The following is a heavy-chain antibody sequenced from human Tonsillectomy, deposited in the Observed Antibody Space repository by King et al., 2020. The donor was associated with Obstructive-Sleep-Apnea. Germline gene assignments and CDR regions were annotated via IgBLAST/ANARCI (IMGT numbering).Heavy chain of an antibody. CDR1: EFTFSNSW. Sequence: QLVQSGGGLVKPGGSLRLSCAASEFTFSNSWMSWVRQAPGKGLEWVGRIKSKTDGGTTDYAAPVRGRFTISRDDSKNTLYLQMNSLKTEDTAVYYCTNIKFRDYYDSSGYQEYYYYYGMDVWGQGTTVTVSS. J-gene: IGHJ6*02. CDR2: IKSKTDGGTT. CDR3: TNIKFRDYYDSSGYQEYYYYYGMDV. V-gene: IGHV3-15*01. D-gene: IGHD3-22*01.